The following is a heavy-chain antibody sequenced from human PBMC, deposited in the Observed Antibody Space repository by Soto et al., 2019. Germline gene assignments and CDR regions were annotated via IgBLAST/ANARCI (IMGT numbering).Heavy chain of an antibody. V-gene: IGHV1-2*04. CDR1: GDSFNDYY. Sequence: QVQLVQSGAEVRKPGASVTVSCRSSGDSFNDYYIHWVRQAPGQGFEWMGWINPNGGVTKYAQKFQGWVSMTRDTAIRTVDRQLSRLRADDTAVYYCARESGGATATLDYYYFDMDVWGTGTTVTVSS. D-gene: IGHD5-12*01. J-gene: IGHJ6*03. CDR2: INPNGGVT. CDR3: ARESGGATATLDYYYFDMDV.